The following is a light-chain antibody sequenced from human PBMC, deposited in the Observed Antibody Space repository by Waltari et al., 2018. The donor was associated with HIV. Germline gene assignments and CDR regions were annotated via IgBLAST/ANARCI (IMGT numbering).Light chain of an antibody. V-gene: IGLV2-11*01. CDR2: DVT. J-gene: IGLJ1*01. CDR3: CSYGGTYNV. Sequence: QSALTQPPSVSGSPGQSVTFSCTGTSSDVGRYNSVSWYQQHPGKAPKLMSYDVTQRPSGFPDRFSGSKSGNTASLTISGLRADDEADYYCCSYGGTYNVFGVGTKVTVL. CDR1: SSDVGRYNS.